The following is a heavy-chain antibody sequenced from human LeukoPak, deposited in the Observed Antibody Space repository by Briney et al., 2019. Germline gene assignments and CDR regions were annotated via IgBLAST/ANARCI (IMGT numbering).Heavy chain of an antibody. CDR2: ISGSGGST. V-gene: IGHV3-23*01. J-gene: IGHJ5*02. D-gene: IGHD3-9*01. CDR3: AEGYDILTGYHPNWFDP. CDR1: GFTFSSYA. Sequence: GGSLRLSCAASGFTFSSYAMSWVRQAPGKGLEWVSAISGSGGSTYYADSVKGRFTISRDNSKNTLYLQMNSLRAEDTAVYYCAEGYDILTGYHPNWFDPWGQGTLVTVSS.